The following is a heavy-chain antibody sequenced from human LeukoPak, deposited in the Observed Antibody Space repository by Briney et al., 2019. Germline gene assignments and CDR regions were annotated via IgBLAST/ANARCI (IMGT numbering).Heavy chain of an antibody. CDR3: ARDLDGSSGWFLAFDI. CDR1: GGSISSSSYY. D-gene: IGHD6-19*01. Sequence: SETLSLTCTVSGGSISSSSYYWGWIRQPPGKGLEWIGSIYYSGITYYTPSLKSRVTMSVDTSKNQFSLKLSSVTAADTAVYYCARDLDGSSGWFLAFDIWGQGTMVTVSS. CDR2: IYYSGIT. V-gene: IGHV4-39*07. J-gene: IGHJ3*02.